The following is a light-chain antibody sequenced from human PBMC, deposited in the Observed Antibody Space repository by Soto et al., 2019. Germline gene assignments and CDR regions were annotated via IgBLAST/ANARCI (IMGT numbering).Light chain of an antibody. Sequence: AIRMTQSPSSLSASTGDRVXXXXXXSQGTSSYLAWXXXXXGKAPKLLIYAASTLQSGVPSRFSGSGSGTDFTLTFSCLQSEDFATYYCQQYYNYPRTFGQGTKVDIK. CDR3: QQYYNYPRT. CDR1: QGTSSY. J-gene: IGKJ1*01. V-gene: IGKV1-8*01. CDR2: AAS.